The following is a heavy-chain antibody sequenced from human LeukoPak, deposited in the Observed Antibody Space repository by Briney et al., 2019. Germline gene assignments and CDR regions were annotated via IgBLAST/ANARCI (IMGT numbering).Heavy chain of an antibody. Sequence: GGSLRLSCAASGFTFNNYDMHWVRQAPGKGLEWVAVITYDAINKYYADSVKGRFTISRDNSKNTLYLQMNSLRAEDTAVYYCARDRGSYWDGGIDYWGEGTLVTVSS. J-gene: IGHJ4*02. CDR2: ITYDAINK. CDR1: GFTFNNYD. D-gene: IGHD1-26*01. V-gene: IGHV3-30*03. CDR3: ARDRGSYWDGGIDY.